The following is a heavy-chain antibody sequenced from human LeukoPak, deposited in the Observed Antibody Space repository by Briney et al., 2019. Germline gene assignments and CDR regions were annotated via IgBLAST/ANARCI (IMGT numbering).Heavy chain of an antibody. CDR2: IRYDGSNK. Sequence: GGSLRLSCAASGFTFSSYGMHWVRQAPGKGLEWVAFIRYDGSNKYYADSVKGRFTISRDNSKNTLYLQMNSLRAEDTAVYYCAKDLYGSSWCFDYWGQGTLVTVSS. D-gene: IGHD6-13*01. V-gene: IGHV3-30*02. J-gene: IGHJ4*02. CDR1: GFTFSSYG. CDR3: AKDLYGSSWCFDY.